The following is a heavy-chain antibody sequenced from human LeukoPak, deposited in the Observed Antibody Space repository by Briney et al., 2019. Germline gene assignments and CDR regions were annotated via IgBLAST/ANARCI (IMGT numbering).Heavy chain of an antibody. CDR3: ARLKRITIFGVVNTNWFDP. CDR1: GGSFSGYY. J-gene: IGHJ5*02. Sequence: SETLSLTCAVYGGSFSGYYWSWIRQPPGKGLEWIGYIYYSGSTNYNPSLKSRVTISVDTSKNQFSLKLSSVTAADTAVYYCARLKRITIFGVVNTNWFDPWGQGTLVTVSS. CDR2: IYYSGST. V-gene: IGHV4-59*08. D-gene: IGHD3-3*01.